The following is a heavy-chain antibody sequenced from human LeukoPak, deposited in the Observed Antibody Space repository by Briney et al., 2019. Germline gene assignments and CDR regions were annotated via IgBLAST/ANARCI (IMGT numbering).Heavy chain of an antibody. CDR1: GFTLSSFW. J-gene: IGHJ4*02. D-gene: IGHD4-17*01. CDR3: VRGDYGDYTLFDY. V-gene: IGHV3-7*05. CDR2: IKQDGNEK. Sequence: GGSLRLSCAASGFTLSSFWMSWVRQAPGKGLEWVANIKQDGNEKYYADSVKGRFTISRDNAKNSLYLQMNSLRAEDTAVYYCVRGDYGDYTLFDYWGQGTLVTVSS.